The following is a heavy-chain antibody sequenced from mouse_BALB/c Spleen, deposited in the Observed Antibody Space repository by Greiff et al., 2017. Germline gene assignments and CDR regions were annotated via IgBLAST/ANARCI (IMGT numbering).Heavy chain of an antibody. D-gene: IGHD2-1*01. V-gene: IGHV3-2*02. Sequence: DVQLVESGPGLVKPSQSLSLTCTVTGYSITSDYAWNWIRQFPGNKLEWMGYISYSGSTSYNPSLKSRISITRDTSKNQFFLQLNSVTTEDTATYYCARWHYGIFDYWGQGTTLTVSS. CDR3: ARWHYGIFDY. CDR1: GYSITSDYA. CDR2: ISYSGST. J-gene: IGHJ2*01.